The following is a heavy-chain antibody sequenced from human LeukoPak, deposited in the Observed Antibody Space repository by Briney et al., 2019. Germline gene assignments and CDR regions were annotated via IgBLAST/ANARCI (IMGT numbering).Heavy chain of an antibody. CDR3: ANSDYVWGSYRNYFDY. Sequence: GGSLRLSCAASGFTFSSYGMSWVRQAPGKGLEWVSAISGSGGSTYYADSVKGRFTISRDNSKNTLYLQMNSLRAEDTAVYYCANSDYVWGSYRNYFDYWGQGTLVTVSS. J-gene: IGHJ4*02. V-gene: IGHV3-23*01. CDR1: GFTFSSYG. D-gene: IGHD3-16*02. CDR2: ISGSGGST.